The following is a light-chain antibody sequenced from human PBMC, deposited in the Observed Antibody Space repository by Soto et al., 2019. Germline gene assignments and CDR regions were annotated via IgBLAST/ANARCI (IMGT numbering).Light chain of an antibody. CDR1: QSVSSY. V-gene: IGKV3-11*01. J-gene: IGKJ2*01. Sequence: EIVLTQSPATLSLSPGERATLSCRASQSVSSYLAWYQQKPGQAPRLLTCDASNRATGIPARFSGSGSGTDFTLTISSLEPEDFAVYYCQQRSNWPPYTFGQGTKLEIK. CDR3: QQRSNWPPYT. CDR2: DAS.